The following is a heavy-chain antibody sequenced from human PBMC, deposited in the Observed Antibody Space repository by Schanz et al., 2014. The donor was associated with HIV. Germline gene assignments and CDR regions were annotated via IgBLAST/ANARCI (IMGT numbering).Heavy chain of an antibody. V-gene: IGHV3-23*01. Sequence: EVQLLESGGGLVQPGGSLRLSCAASRFTFSSYAMSWVRQAPGKGLEWVSLISGSGGHTYYADSVKGRFTISRDNSKNTLFLQMNSLRAEDTALYYCAKDMGGVVPAAPFYYYGMDVWGQGTTVTVSS. J-gene: IGHJ6*02. CDR2: ISGSGGHT. CDR1: RFTFSSYA. CDR3: AKDMGGVVPAAPFYYYGMDV. D-gene: IGHD2-2*01.